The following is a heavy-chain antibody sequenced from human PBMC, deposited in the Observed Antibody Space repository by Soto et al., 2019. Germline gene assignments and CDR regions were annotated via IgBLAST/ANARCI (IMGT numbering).Heavy chain of an antibody. V-gene: IGHV1-2*02. CDR2: INPNSGNT. J-gene: IGHJ5*02. D-gene: IGHD3-22*01. CDR1: GYTFSDYY. CDR3: ARDLRGYSNWFDP. Sequence: QVQVEQSGAEVKKPGASVKVSCKTSGYTFSDYYMHWVRQAPGQGLEWMGWINPNSGNTDYAQKFRGRVTMTRDTSITTAYMELTSLRSDDTAIYYCARDLRGYSNWFDPCGQGTLVTVSS.